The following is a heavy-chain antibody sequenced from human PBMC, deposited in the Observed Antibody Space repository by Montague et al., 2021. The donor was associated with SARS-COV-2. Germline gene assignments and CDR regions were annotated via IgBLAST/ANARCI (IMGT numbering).Heavy chain of an antibody. CDR1: DGSISSPNW. V-gene: IGHV4-4*02. D-gene: IGHD3-16*01. CDR2: IYYTGNT. Sequence: SETLSLTCAVSDGSISSPNWWNWVRQPPGKGLEWIGEIYYTGNTNYNPSLKSRITILIDKSKNHFSLRLSSVTAADTALYYCARGGTYHYGLDVWGQGTTVTVSS. J-gene: IGHJ6*02. CDR3: ARGGTYHYGLDV.